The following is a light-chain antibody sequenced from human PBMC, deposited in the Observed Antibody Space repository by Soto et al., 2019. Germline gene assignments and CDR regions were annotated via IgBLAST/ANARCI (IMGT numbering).Light chain of an antibody. Sequence: AIQLTQSPSSLSSSVVYRFTITLPSSQSLTNWLAWYQQKPGEAPKLLIYDASSLQSGVPSRFSGSGSGTDFTLTISSLQPEDFATYYCQQLNDYPITFGQGTRLEIK. J-gene: IGKJ5*01. CDR2: DAS. CDR3: QQLNDYPIT. CDR1: QSLTNW. V-gene: IGKV1D-13*01.